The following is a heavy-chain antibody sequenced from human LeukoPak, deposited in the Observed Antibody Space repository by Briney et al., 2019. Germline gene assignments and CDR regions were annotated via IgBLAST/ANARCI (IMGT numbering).Heavy chain of an antibody. D-gene: IGHD3-16*01. CDR1: GFTFDDYA. V-gene: IGHV3-43*02. J-gene: IGHJ4*02. CDR3: ARGDKFSGDY. Sequence: GGSLRLSCAASGFTFDDYAMHWVRQAPGKGLEWVSLISGDGGSTYYADSVKGRFTISRDNAKNSLYLQMNSLRAEDTAVYFCARGDKFSGDYWGQGTLVTVSS. CDR2: ISGDGGST.